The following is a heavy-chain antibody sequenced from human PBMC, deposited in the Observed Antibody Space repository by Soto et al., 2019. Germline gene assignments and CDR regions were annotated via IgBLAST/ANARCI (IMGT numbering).Heavy chain of an antibody. V-gene: IGHV4-34*01. CDR1: GESFSGFF. D-gene: IGHD3-16*02. CDR2: MNRGGSS. CDR3: ARRIPGYRHYMDV. Sequence: QVQLHQWGAGLLKPSETLSLTCSVYGESFSGFFWTWVRLPPGQGLEWIGEMNRGGSSNYNQSLKSRVTIYEDASKNQFSLTLTSVNAADTGVYFCARRIPGYRHYMDVWGKGTTVTVSS. J-gene: IGHJ6*03.